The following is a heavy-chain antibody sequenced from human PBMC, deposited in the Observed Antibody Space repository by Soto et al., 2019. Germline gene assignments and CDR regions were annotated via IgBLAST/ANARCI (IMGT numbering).Heavy chain of an antibody. V-gene: IGHV1-69*12. Sequence: QVHLVQSGAEVKKPGSSVTVSCKASGGTFSNHAINWVRQAPGPGLEWMGRIIPIFTTTHYAKKFQGRVTITADESTITAYMELSSLKHDDTAVYYCAREVAADGTFREDVFDIWGQGTLVTVSS. CDR3: AREVAADGTFREDVFDI. CDR2: IIPIFTTT. D-gene: IGHD6-13*01. CDR1: GGTFSNHA. J-gene: IGHJ3*02.